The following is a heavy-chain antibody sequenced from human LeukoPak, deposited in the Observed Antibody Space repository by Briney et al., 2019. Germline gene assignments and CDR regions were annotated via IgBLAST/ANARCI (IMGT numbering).Heavy chain of an antibody. V-gene: IGHV4-4*09. D-gene: IGHD6-13*01. Sequence: PSETLSLTCTVSGGSIGSYYWSWIRQPPGKGLEWIGYIYASGSTNYNPSLKSRVTISVDTSKNQFSLKVSSVTAADTAVYYCVRGRHSGTYSYYYMDVWGRGTTVTVSS. CDR3: VRGRHSGTYSYYYMDV. J-gene: IGHJ6*03. CDR2: IYASGST. CDR1: GGSIGSYY.